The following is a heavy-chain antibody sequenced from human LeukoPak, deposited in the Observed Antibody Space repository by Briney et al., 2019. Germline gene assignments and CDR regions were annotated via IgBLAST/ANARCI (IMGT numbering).Heavy chain of an antibody. Sequence: GGSLRLSCAASGFTVSSNYMSWVRQAPGKGLEWVSVIYSGGSTYYADPVKARLPISRDNSKTTLYLKMTSLRAEDTAVYYCARDSGPYSSSWYGYWGQGTLVTVSS. J-gene: IGHJ4*02. CDR1: GFTVSSNY. CDR3: ARDSGPYSSSWYGY. D-gene: IGHD6-13*01. V-gene: IGHV3-53*01. CDR2: IYSGGST.